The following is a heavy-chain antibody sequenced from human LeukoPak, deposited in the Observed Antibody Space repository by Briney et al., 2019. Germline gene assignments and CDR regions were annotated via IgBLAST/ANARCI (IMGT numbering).Heavy chain of an antibody. V-gene: IGHV4-59*01. J-gene: IGHJ4*02. D-gene: IGHD5-18*01. Sequence: SETLSLTCTVSGGSISSYYWSWIRQPPGKGLEWIGYIYYSGSTNYNPSLKSRVTISVDTSKNQFSLKLSSVTAADTAVYYCARATRIQLRSPFDYWGQGTLVSVSS. CDR3: ARATRIQLRSPFDY. CDR1: GGSISSYY. CDR2: IYYSGST.